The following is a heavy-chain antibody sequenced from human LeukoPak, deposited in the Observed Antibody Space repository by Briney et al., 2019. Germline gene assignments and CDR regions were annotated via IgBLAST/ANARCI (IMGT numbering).Heavy chain of an antibody. V-gene: IGHV3-9*03. CDR3: AKDWYYDSSGYYLGRAFDI. D-gene: IGHD3-22*01. J-gene: IGHJ3*02. Sequence: PGRSLRLSCAASGFTFDDYAMHWVRQAPGKGLEWVSGISWNSGSIGYADSVKGRFTISGDNAKNSLYLQMNSLRAEDMALYYCAKDWYYDSSGYYLGRAFDIWGQGTMVTVSS. CDR2: ISWNSGSI. CDR1: GFTFDDYA.